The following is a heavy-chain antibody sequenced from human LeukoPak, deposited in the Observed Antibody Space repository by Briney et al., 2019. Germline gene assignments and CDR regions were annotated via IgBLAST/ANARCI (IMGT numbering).Heavy chain of an antibody. D-gene: IGHD3-10*01. Sequence: ASVKVSCKASGYTFTGYYMHWVRQAPGQGLEWMGWINPNSGGTNYAQKFQGRVTMTRDTSISTAYMELSRLRSDDTAVYYCARDRTAMVRGVINYWGQGTLVTVPS. V-gene: IGHV1-2*02. CDR1: GYTFTGYY. J-gene: IGHJ4*02. CDR3: ARDRTAMVRGVINY. CDR2: INPNSGGT.